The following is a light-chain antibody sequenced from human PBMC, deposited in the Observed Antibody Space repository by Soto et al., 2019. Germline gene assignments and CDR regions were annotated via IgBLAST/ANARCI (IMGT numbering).Light chain of an antibody. CDR1: SSDVGGYNY. J-gene: IGLJ1*01. CDR3: SSYTSSSTYV. V-gene: IGLV2-14*01. CDR2: DVS. Sequence: QSALTQPASVSGSPGQSITISCTGTSSDVGGYNYVSWYQQHPGKAPKLMLYDVSNRPSGVSNRFSGSKSGNTASLTISGLQAEDEADYDCSSYTSSSTYVFGTGTKLTVL.